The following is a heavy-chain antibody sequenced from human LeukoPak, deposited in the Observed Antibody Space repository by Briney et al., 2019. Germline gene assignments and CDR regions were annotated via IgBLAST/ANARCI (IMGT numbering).Heavy chain of an antibody. D-gene: IGHD3-10*01. CDR1: GFAFSSYE. Sequence: GGSLRLSCAAAGFAFSSYEMNWVRQAPGKGLEWVSYISSSGSTIYYADSVKGRFTISRDNAKNSLYLQMNSLRAEDTAVYYCARDARGRLDYWGQGTLVTVSS. J-gene: IGHJ4*02. V-gene: IGHV3-48*03. CDR3: ARDARGRLDY. CDR2: ISSSGSTI.